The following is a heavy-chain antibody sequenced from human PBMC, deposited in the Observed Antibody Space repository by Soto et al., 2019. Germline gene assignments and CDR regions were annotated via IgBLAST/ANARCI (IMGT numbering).Heavy chain of an antibody. J-gene: IGHJ4*02. D-gene: IGHD2-21*02. CDR2: IYYSGST. CDR3: ARQRNSVVTQASFDV. V-gene: IGHV4-39*01. Sequence: PSETLSLTCTVTGGSISSRSYYWGWIRQPPGKGLEWIGSIYYSGSTYNNPSLRSRVSMSIDTSKDQFSLKLKSVTAADTALYFCARQRNSVVTQASFDVWGPGSLVTVSS. CDR1: GGSISSRSYY.